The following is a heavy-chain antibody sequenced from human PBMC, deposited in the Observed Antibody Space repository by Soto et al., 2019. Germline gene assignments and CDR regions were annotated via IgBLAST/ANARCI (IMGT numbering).Heavy chain of an antibody. CDR3: AADALHYYDSSGYYLAYYGMDV. CDR1: GYTFTGYY. CDR2: INAGSGGT. V-gene: IGHV1-2*02. Sequence: ASVKVSCKASGYTFTGYYIHWVRQAPGQGLEWMGWINAGSGGTNYAQEFQERVTITRDMSTSTAYMELSSLRSEDTAVYYCAADALHYYDSSGYYLAYYGMDVWGQGTTVTVSS. D-gene: IGHD3-22*01. J-gene: IGHJ6*02.